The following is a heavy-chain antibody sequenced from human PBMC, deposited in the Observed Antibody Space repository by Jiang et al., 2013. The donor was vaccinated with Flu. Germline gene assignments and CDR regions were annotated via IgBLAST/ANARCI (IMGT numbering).Heavy chain of an antibody. Sequence: GPGLVKPSETLSLTCTVSGGSISSSSYYWGWIRQPPGKGLEWIGSIYYSGSTYYNPSLKSRVTISVDTSKNQFSLKLSSVTAADTAVYYCARDRGPFTVVSITGGSNWFDPWGQGTLVTVSS. CDR1: GGSISSSSYY. CDR3: ARDRGPFTVVSITGGSNWFDP. J-gene: IGHJ5*02. D-gene: IGHD4-23*01. CDR2: IYYSGST. V-gene: IGHV4-39*07.